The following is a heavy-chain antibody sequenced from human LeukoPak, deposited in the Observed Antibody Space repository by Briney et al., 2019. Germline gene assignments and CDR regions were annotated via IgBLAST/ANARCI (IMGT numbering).Heavy chain of an antibody. CDR3: ARIEKITIFGVVIILYMDV. V-gene: IGHV1-8*01. CDR2: MNPNSGNT. Sequence: ASVTVSCKASGYTFTSYDINWVRQATGQGLEWMGWMNPNSGNTGYAQKFQGRVTMTRNTSISTAYMELSSLRSEDTAVYYCARIEKITIFGVVIILYMDVWGQGTTVTVSS. CDR1: GYTFTSYD. J-gene: IGHJ6*03. D-gene: IGHD3-3*01.